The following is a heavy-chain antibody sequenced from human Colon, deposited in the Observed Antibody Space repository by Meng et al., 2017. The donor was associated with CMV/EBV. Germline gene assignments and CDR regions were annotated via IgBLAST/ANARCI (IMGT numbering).Heavy chain of an antibody. V-gene: IGHV3-21*01. Sequence: GGSLRLSCATSGFTFNTFSMIWVRLAPGKGLEWVSSISSSSSYIYYADSVKSRFTISRDNAKNSLYLQMNSLRAEDTAVYYCARAKQLGGKTGYYGMDVWGQGTTVTVSS. CDR2: ISSSSSYI. CDR3: ARAKQLGGKTGYYGMDV. CDR1: GFTFNTFS. D-gene: IGHD6-6*01. J-gene: IGHJ6*02.